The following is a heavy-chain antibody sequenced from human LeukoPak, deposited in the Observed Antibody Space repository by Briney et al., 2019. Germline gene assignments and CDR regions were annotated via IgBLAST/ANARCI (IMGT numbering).Heavy chain of an antibody. Sequence: ASVKVSCKASGYTFTGYYMHWVRQAPGQGLEWMGWINPNSGGTNYAQKFQGRVTMTRDTSISTAYMELSRLRSDDTAVYYCARENYGDYRVKIFDSWGQGTLVTVSS. J-gene: IGHJ4*02. CDR3: ARENYGDYRVKIFDS. V-gene: IGHV1-2*02. D-gene: IGHD4-17*01. CDR1: GYTFTGYY. CDR2: INPNSGGT.